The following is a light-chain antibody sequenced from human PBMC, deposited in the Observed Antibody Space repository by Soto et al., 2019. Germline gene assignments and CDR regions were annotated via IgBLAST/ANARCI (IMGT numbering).Light chain of an antibody. CDR3: QKYDHAPLT. V-gene: IGKV1-39*01. Sequence: DIQMTQSPSSLSASVGDRVTITCRASQSISSYLNWYQQKPGKAPKLLIYAASSLQSGVPSRFSGSGSGTDFTLTISSLQPEDVATYYCQKYDHAPLTFGGGTKVEIK. J-gene: IGKJ4*01. CDR1: QSISSY. CDR2: AAS.